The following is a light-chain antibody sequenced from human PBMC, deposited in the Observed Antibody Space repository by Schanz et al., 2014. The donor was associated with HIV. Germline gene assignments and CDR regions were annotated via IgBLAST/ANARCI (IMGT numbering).Light chain of an antibody. J-gene: IGLJ2*01. Sequence: QSVLTQPASVSGSPGQSITISCTGSSSDVGSYNLVSWYQQPPGKAPKLMIYEVTKRPSGVSDRFSGSKSGNTASLTISGLQAEDEADYYCCSYAGSSPFVIFGGGTKLTVL. CDR1: SSDVGSYNL. V-gene: IGLV2-23*02. CDR3: CSYAGSSPFVI. CDR2: EVT.